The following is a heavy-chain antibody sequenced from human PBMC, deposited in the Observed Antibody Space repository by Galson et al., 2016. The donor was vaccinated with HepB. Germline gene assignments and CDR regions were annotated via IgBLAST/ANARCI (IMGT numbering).Heavy chain of an antibody. CDR2: ISGSGVNA. D-gene: IGHD1-7*01. J-gene: IGHJ2*01. Sequence: SLRLSCAASGFTFSTYAMSWVRQAPGKGLEWVSAISGSGVNAHYADSVKGRFTISRDNSKNTLYLQMNSLRAEDTAIYYCAKEATATTGAKTKRVWYFDLWGRSTLVTVSS. CDR3: AKEATATTGAKTKRVWYFDL. V-gene: IGHV3-23*01. CDR1: GFTFSTYA.